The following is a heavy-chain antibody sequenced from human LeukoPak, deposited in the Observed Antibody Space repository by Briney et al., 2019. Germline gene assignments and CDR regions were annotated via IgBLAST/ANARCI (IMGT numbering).Heavy chain of an antibody. Sequence: GGSLRLSCAASGFTFSSYAMSWVRQAPGEGLGWVSRINTEGSSTNYADTVKGRFTISRDNAKNTLYLQMNSLRAEDTAVYYCARDSKLRFLFYYMDVWGKGTTVTVSS. J-gene: IGHJ6*03. CDR1: GFTFSSYA. CDR3: ARDSKLRFLFYYMDV. D-gene: IGHD3-3*01. V-gene: IGHV3-74*01. CDR2: INTEGSST.